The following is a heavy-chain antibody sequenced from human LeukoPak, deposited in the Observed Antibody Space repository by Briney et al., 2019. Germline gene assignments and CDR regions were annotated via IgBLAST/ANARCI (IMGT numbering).Heavy chain of an antibody. CDR3: AREGDCGGDCYPAGYSFDY. J-gene: IGHJ4*02. V-gene: IGHV1-18*01. Sequence: GASVKVSCKASGYTFTSYGISWVRQAPGQGLEWMGWIGAYNGNTNYAQKLQGRVTMTTDTSTSTAYMELRSLRSDDTAVYYCAREGDCGGDCYPAGYSFDYWGQGTLVTVSS. D-gene: IGHD2-21*02. CDR1: GYTFTSYG. CDR2: IGAYNGNT.